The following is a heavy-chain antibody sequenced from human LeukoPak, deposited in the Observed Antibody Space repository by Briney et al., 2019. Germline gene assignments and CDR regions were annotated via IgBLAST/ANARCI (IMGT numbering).Heavy chain of an antibody. J-gene: IGHJ4*02. D-gene: IGHD2-21*02. CDR2: VDWNNSSI. V-gene: IGHV3-9*01. CDR3: ARSMVTPYHFDY. CDR1: GFNFDDFV. Sequence: GGSLRLSCAASGFNFDDFVMHWVRQAPGKGLEWVSGVDWNNSSIGYGVSVKGRFIISRDNSKNTVYLPMNSLRVEDTAVYYCARSMVTPYHFDYWGQGTLVTVSS.